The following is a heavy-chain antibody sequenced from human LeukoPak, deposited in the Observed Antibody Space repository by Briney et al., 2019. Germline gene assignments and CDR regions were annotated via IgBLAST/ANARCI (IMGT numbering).Heavy chain of an antibody. Sequence: PGGSLRLSCAASGFTFSSYSMTWVRQAPGKGLEWVSSISSSSSYIYYADSVKGRFTISRDNAKNSLYLQMNSLRAEDTAVYYCARGRKIAVADDFDYWGQGTLVAVSS. J-gene: IGHJ4*02. V-gene: IGHV3-21*01. CDR3: ARGRKIAVADDFDY. CDR1: GFTFSSYS. CDR2: ISSSSSYI. D-gene: IGHD6-19*01.